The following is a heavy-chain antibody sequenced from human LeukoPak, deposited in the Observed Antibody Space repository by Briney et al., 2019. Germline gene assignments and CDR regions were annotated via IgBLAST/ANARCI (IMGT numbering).Heavy chain of an antibody. CDR2: ISSSGSTI. CDR1: GFTFRRYE. Sequence: GGSLRLSCAASGFTFRRYEMNWVRQAPGKGLEWVSYISSSGSTIYYADSVKGRFTISRDNAKNSLYLQMNSLRAEDTAVYYCARDPGVIGAFDIWGQGTMVTVSS. CDR3: ARDPGVIGAFDI. V-gene: IGHV3-48*03. D-gene: IGHD2-21*01. J-gene: IGHJ3*02.